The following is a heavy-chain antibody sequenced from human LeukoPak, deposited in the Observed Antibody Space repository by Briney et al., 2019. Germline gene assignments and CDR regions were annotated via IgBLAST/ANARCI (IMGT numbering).Heavy chain of an antibody. Sequence: RPSETLSLTCTVSGGSISSYYWSWIRQPPGKGLEWIGYIYYSGSTNYNPSLKSRVTISVDTSKNQFSLKLSSVTAADTAVYYCAREAYSGSYYGDAFDIWGQGTMVTVSS. CDR3: AREAYSGSYYGDAFDI. CDR2: IYYSGST. CDR1: GGSISSYY. J-gene: IGHJ3*02. V-gene: IGHV4-59*01. D-gene: IGHD1-26*01.